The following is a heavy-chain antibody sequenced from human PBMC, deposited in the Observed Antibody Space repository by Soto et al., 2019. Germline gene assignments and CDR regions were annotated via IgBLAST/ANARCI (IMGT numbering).Heavy chain of an antibody. D-gene: IGHD5-12*01. CDR1: GGSFSNFV. CDR3: AREGSGYTF. CDR2: IVPVFGRQ. Sequence: SVKVSCKASGGSFSNFVISWVRQAPGQGREWMGGIVPVFGRQHSAQRFRGRLTITADESTSTCYMEIISLRSDDTSVYYCAREGSGYTFGGHGTQVTVSS. V-gene: IGHV1-69*13. J-gene: IGHJ4*01.